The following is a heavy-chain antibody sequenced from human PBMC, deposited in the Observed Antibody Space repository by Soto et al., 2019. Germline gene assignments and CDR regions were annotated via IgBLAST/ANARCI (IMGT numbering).Heavy chain of an antibody. V-gene: IGHV1-18*01. Sequence: QVQLVQSGAEVKKPGASVKVSCKASGYSFTSYGISWVRQAPGQGLEWMGWISAYNGNTKYAPTLQGRVTMTTDATTTTAYIALTSLRSDDTAVYYCASDLAVALTDYWAQRPLISVSS. CDR2: ISAYNGNT. CDR1: GYSFTSYG. CDR3: ASDLAVALTDY. D-gene: IGHD6-19*01. J-gene: IGHJ4*02.